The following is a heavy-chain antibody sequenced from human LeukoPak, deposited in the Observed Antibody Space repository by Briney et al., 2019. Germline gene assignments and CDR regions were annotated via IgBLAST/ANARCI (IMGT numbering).Heavy chain of an antibody. D-gene: IGHD2-15*01. CDR3: ARWGGYCSGGNCYPLYYFDY. V-gene: IGHV5-51*01. Sequence: GESLKISCKGSGYSFTNYWIGWVRQMPGTGLEWMGIINPRDSDTRYSPSFQGQVTISADKSISTAYLQWSSLKASDTAMYYCARWGGYCSGGNCYPLYYFDYWGQGTLVTVSS. CDR2: INPRDSDT. J-gene: IGHJ4*02. CDR1: GYSFTNYW.